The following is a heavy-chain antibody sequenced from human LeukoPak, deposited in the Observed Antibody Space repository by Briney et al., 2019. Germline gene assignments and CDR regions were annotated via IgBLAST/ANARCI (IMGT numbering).Heavy chain of an antibody. J-gene: IGHJ4*02. D-gene: IGHD4-11*01. CDR3: ARDGWRRSTAGFDY. CDR1: GGTFSSYA. CDR2: ISAYNGNT. Sequence: GASVKVSCKASGGTFSSYAISWVRQAPGQGLEWMGWISAYNGNTNYAQKLQGRVTMTTDTSTSTAYMELRSLRSDDTAVYYCARDGWRRSTAGFDYWGQGTLVTVSS. V-gene: IGHV1-18*01.